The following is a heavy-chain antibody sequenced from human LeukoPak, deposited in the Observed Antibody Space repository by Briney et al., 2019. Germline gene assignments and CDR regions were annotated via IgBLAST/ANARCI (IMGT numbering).Heavy chain of an antibody. CDR2: MNPNSGNT. CDR3: ARGCWSYYDFWSGYYLNYYYYYMDV. CDR1: GYTFTSYD. J-gene: IGHJ6*03. Sequence: ASVKASCKASGYTFTSYDINWVRQATGQGLEWMGWMNPNSGNTGYAQKFQGRVTMTRNTSISTAYMELSSLRSEDTAVYYCARGCWSYYDFWSGYYLNYYYYYMDVWGKGTTVTVSS. V-gene: IGHV1-8*01. D-gene: IGHD3-3*01.